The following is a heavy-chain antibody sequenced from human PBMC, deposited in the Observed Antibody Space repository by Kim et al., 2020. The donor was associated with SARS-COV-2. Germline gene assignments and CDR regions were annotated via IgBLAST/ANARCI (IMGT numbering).Heavy chain of an antibody. J-gene: IGHJ3*02. CDR2: SRNKANKYTT. V-gene: IGHV3-72*01. CDR1: GFTLSDHF. D-gene: IGHD2-8*01. Sequence: GGSLRLSCAASGFTLSDHFINWVRQAPGKGLEWVGRSRNKANKYTTQYAAPVKGRFTILRDDSKKSLYLQMNSLETEDTAVYYCSREMEGAFDIWGQGTMVPVSS. CDR3: SREMEGAFDI.